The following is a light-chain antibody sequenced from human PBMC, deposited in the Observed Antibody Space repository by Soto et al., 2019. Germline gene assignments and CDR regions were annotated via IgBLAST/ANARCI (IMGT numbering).Light chain of an antibody. CDR1: SSNIEKNS. J-gene: IGLJ3*02. V-gene: IGLV1-44*01. CDR3: SVWDDSLDGRV. Sequence: QLVLTQPPSASGTPGQRVTISCSGRSSNIEKNSVNWYQQFPGTAPKLLIYRNNQRPSGVPDRFSGSTSGTSASLAISGLRSEDEADYYCSVWDDSLDGRVFGGGTQLTVL. CDR2: RNN.